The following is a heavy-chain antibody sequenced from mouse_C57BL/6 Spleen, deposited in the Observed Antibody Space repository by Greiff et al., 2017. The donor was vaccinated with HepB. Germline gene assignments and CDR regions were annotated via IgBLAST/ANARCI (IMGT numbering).Heavy chain of an antibody. CDR3: ARGEITTVVPADY. V-gene: IGHV1-81*01. Sequence: VQLVESGAELARPGASVKLSCKASGYTFTSYGISWVKQRTGQGLEWIGEIYPRSGNTYYNEKFKGKATLTADKSSSTAYMELRSLTSEDSAVYFCARGEITTVVPADYWGQGTTLTVSS. J-gene: IGHJ2*01. CDR2: IYPRSGNT. D-gene: IGHD1-1*01. CDR1: GYTFTSYG.